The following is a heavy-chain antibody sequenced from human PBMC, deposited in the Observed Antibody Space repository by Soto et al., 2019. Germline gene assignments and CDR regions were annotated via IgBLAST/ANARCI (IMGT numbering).Heavy chain of an antibody. Sequence: QVQLVESGGGVVQPGRSLRLSCEASGFTFSSYGMHWVRQAPGKGLEGVAVIWYDGSNKYYADSVKGRFTISRDNSKNTLYLQMNSLRAEDTAVYYCAREGCSGGSSNCFDPWGQGTLVTVSS. CDR3: AREGCSGGSSNCFDP. J-gene: IGHJ5*02. V-gene: IGHV3-33*01. CDR1: GFTFSSYG. D-gene: IGHD2-15*01. CDR2: IWYDGSNK.